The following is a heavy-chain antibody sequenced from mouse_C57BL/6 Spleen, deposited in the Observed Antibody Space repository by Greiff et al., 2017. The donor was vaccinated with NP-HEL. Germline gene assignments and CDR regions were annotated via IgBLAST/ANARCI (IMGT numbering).Heavy chain of an antibody. D-gene: IGHD6-1*01. CDR1: GFTFSSYA. V-gene: IGHV5-9-1*02. CDR2: ISSGGDYI. Sequence: EVQVVESGEGLVKPGGSLKLSCAASGFTFSSYAMSWVRQTPEKRLEWVAYISSGGDYIYYADTVKGRFTISRDNARNTLYLQMSSLKSEDTAMYYCTRDWQLWFAYWGQGTLVTVSA. J-gene: IGHJ3*01. CDR3: TRDWQLWFAY.